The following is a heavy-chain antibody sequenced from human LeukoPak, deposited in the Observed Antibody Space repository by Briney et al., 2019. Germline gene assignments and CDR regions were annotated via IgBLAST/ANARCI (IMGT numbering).Heavy chain of an antibody. CDR3: ARPYSSSSAEEADYYYYYMDV. CDR1: GYTFTGYY. Sequence: ASVKVSCKASGYTFTGYYMHWVRQAPGQGLEWMGWINPNSGGTNYAQKFQGRGTMTRDTSISTAYMELSRLRSDDTAVYYCARPYSSSSAEEADYYYYYMDVWGKGTTVTVSS. J-gene: IGHJ6*03. D-gene: IGHD6-6*01. CDR2: INPNSGGT. V-gene: IGHV1-2*02.